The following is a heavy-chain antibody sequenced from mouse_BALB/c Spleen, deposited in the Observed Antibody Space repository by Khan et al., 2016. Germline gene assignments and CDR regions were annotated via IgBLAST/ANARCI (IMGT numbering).Heavy chain of an antibody. Sequence: EVQLQESGPDLVKPSQSLSLTCTVTGYSISSGYSWHWIRQFPGNKLEWMAYIHYSGSTNYNPSLKSRISITRDTSKNQFFLLLISVNTEDTATYYCTRGDYYGSGYWGQGTTLTVSS. J-gene: IGHJ2*01. D-gene: IGHD1-1*01. CDR2: IHYSGST. CDR3: TRGDYYGSGY. V-gene: IGHV3-1*02. CDR1: GYSISSGYS.